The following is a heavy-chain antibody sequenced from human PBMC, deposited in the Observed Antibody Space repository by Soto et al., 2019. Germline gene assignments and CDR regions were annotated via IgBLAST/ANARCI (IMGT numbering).Heavy chain of an antibody. CDR3: ARDRKGGGFGELLT. CDR1: GGSISSGGYS. J-gene: IGHJ5*02. Sequence: QLQLQESGSGLVKPSQTLSLTCAVSGGSISSGGYSWSWIRQPPGKGLEWIGYIYHSGSTYYNQSPEGRVTISVERSKNQFSLKVGGVAAVDTAVYYCARDRKGGGFGELLTWGQGTLVTVSS. D-gene: IGHD3-10*01. V-gene: IGHV4-30-2*01. CDR2: IYHSGST.